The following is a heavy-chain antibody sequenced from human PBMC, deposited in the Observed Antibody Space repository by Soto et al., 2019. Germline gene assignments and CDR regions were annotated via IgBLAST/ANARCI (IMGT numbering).Heavy chain of an antibody. J-gene: IGHJ6*03. D-gene: IGHD2-2*01. Sequence: SETLSLTCRVSGGSISSSTNYWAWLRQPPGKRLEWIGSIYYSGSTYYNPSLESRVTISVDTSKNQFPLKLSSVTAADTAVYYCARGLIWYQATFYYYYYMDVWGKGTMVTVSS. CDR2: IYYSGST. CDR1: GGSISSSTNY. CDR3: ARGLIWYQATFYYYYYMDV. V-gene: IGHV4-39*06.